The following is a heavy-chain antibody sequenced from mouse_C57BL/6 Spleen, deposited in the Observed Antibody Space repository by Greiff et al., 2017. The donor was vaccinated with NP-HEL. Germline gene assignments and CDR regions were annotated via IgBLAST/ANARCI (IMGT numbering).Heavy chain of an antibody. Sequence: QVQLQQSGAELVRPGASVTLSCKASGYTFTDYEMHWVKQTPVHGLEWIGAIDPETGGTAYNQKFKGKAILTAEKSSSTAYMELRSLTSEDSAVYYCTRLGDGYYWCAYWGHGTLVTVSA. J-gene: IGHJ3*01. V-gene: IGHV1-15*01. CDR2: IDPETGGT. CDR1: GYTFTDYE. CDR3: TRLGDGYYWCAY. D-gene: IGHD2-3*01.